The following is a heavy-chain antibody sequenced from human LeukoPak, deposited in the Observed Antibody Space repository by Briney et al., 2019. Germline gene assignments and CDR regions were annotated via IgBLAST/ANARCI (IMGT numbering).Heavy chain of an antibody. J-gene: IGHJ4*02. CDR1: GYTFTEYY. V-gene: IGHV1-2*02. CDR3: ARAVRSWYYSDY. Sequence: ASVKVSCKASGYTFTEYYMHWVRQAPGQGLEWMGWINPHSGGTDYAQKFQGRVTMTRDTSISTAYMEVSRLRSDDTAVHYCARAVRSWYYSDYWGQGTLVTVSS. CDR2: INPHSGGT. D-gene: IGHD6-13*01.